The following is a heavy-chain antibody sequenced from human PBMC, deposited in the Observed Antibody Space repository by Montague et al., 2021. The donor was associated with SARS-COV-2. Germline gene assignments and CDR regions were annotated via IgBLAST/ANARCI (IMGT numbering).Heavy chain of an antibody. V-gene: IGHV4-59*01. D-gene: IGHD3-9*01. CDR2: IYYSGST. Sequence: SETLSLTCTVSGGSISSYYWSWVRQPPGKGLEWIGYIYYSGSTNYNPSLKSRVTISVDTSKNQFSLKLSSVTAADTAVYYCARGGGPIHYDILTGYYNWGDYYYYDGMDVWGQGTTVTVSS. CDR1: GGSISSYY. CDR3: ARGGGPIHYDILTGYYNWGDYYYYDGMDV. J-gene: IGHJ6*02.